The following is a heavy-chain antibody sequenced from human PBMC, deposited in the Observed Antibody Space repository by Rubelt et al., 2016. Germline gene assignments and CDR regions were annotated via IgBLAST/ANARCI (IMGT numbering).Heavy chain of an antibody. CDR1: GGSISSYY. V-gene: IGHV4-59*01. Sequence: QVQLQESGPGLVKPSETLSLTCTVSGGSISSYYWSWIRQPPGKGLEWIGYIYYSGSTNYNPSLKSRVTISVATSKNQVSLKLSSVTAADTAVYYCAGGGEYNWNYVPYFDYWGQGTLVTVSS. CDR3: AGGGEYNWNYVPYFDY. CDR2: IYYSGST. J-gene: IGHJ4*02. D-gene: IGHD1-7*01.